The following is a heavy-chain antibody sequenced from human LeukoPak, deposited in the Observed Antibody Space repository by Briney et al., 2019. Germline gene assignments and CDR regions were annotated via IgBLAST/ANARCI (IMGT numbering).Heavy chain of an antibody. J-gene: IGHJ6*02. D-gene: IGHD1-26*01. CDR1: GFTVSSNY. CDR3: ARDELGPYYYGMDV. Sequence: TGGSLRLSCAASGFTVSSNYMSWVRQAPGKGLEWVSVIYSGGSTYYADSVKGRFTISRDNSKNTLYLQMNSLRAEDTAVYYCARDELGPYYYGMDVWGQGTTVTVS. V-gene: IGHV3-53*01. CDR2: IYSGGST.